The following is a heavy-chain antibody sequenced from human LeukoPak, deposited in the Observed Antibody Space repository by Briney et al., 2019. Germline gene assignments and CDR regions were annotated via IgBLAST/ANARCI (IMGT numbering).Heavy chain of an antibody. J-gene: IGHJ3*02. V-gene: IGHV1-69*06. CDR2: IIPIFGTA. CDR3: AREREGIAVAGTFFDI. CDR1: GGTFSSYA. Sequence: SVKVSCKASGGTFSSYAISWVRQAPGQGLEWMGGIIPIFGTANYAQKFQGRVTITADKSTSTAYMELSSLRSEDTAVYYSAREREGIAVAGTFFDIWGQGTMVTVSS. D-gene: IGHD6-19*01.